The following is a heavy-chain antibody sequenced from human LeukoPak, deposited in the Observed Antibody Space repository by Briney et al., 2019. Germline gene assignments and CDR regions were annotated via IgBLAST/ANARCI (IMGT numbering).Heavy chain of an antibody. V-gene: IGHV3-7*03. J-gene: IGHJ4*02. CDR1: GFTFSSYW. CDR3: ARGRNDILTGYPFDY. D-gene: IGHD3-9*01. CDR2: IKQDGSEK. Sequence: PGGSLRLSCAASGFTFSSYWMSWVRQAPGKGLEWVANIKQDGSEKYYVDSVKGRFTISRDNAKNSLYLQMNSLRAEDTAVYYCARGRNDILTGYPFDYWGQGTLVTVSS.